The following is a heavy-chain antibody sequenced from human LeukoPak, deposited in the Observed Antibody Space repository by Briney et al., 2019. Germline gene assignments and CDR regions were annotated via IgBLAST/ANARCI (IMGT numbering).Heavy chain of an antibody. CDR2: INHSGST. Sequence: TSETLSLTCAVSGGSISSGGYYWSWIRQPPGKGLEWIGEINHSGSTNYNPSLKSRVTISVDTSKNQFSLKLSSVTAADTAVYYCARWTRGGGSCSSTSCYGRYYYYMDVWGKGTTVTVSS. V-gene: IGHV4-34*01. CDR3: ARWTRGGGSCSSTSCYGRYYYYMDV. CDR1: GGSISSGGYY. J-gene: IGHJ6*03. D-gene: IGHD2-2*01.